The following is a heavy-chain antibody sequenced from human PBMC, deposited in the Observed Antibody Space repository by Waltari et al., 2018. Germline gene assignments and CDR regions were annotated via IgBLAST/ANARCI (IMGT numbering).Heavy chain of an antibody. CDR3: AREGRILNWFDP. V-gene: IGHV4-39*02. CDR2: IYYSGST. J-gene: IGHJ5*02. CDR1: GGSISSSSSY. Sequence: QLQLQESGPGLVKPSETLSLTCTVSGGSISSSSSYWGWIRQPPGKGLEWIGSIYYSGSTYYNPSLKSRVTISVDTSKNQFSLKLSSVTAADTAVYYCAREGRILNWFDPWGQGTLVTVSS.